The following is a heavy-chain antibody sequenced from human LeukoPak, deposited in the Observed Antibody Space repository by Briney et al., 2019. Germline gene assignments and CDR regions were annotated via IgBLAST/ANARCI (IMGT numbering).Heavy chain of an antibody. D-gene: IGHD1-26*01. J-gene: IGHJ3*01. CDR1: RFTFSTHG. V-gene: IGHV3-30-3*01. Sequence: GGSLRLSCAASRFTFSTHGMHRVRQAPGKGLEWVAVISYHGSNKHYADSVKGRFTISRDNSKNSLYLQMHSLRPEDTAVYYCARAYSGSFYEAFDFWGQGTMVTVSS. CDR2: ISYHGSNK. CDR3: ARAYSGSFYEAFDF.